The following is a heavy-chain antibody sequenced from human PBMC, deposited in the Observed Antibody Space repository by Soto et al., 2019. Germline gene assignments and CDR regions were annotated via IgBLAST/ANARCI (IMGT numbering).Heavy chain of an antibody. D-gene: IGHD3-16*01. J-gene: IGHJ4*02. V-gene: IGHV1-2*02. CDR3: ATRTDSSPLRPY. Sequence: ASVMVSCKGCPYSFTNYYLHWVRQVPGQRPEWMGWINNGGGTIYAQKFQGRLTMTRDNSITTAYKALSRLTCDETGFYKCATRTDSSPLRPYGGQGTLVT. CDR2: INNGGGT. CDR1: PYSFTNYY.